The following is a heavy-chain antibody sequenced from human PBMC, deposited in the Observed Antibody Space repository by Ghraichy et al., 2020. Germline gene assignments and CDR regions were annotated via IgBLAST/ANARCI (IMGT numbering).Heavy chain of an antibody. Sequence: ASVKVSCKASGYTFTSYDINWVRQATGQGLEWMGWMNPNSGNTGYAQKFQGRVTMTRNTSISTAYMELSSLRSEDTAVYYCARGALYDYVWGSSYIGGMDVWGQGTTVTVSS. V-gene: IGHV1-8*01. J-gene: IGHJ6*02. CDR1: GYTFTSYD. CDR2: MNPNSGNT. CDR3: ARGALYDYVWGSSYIGGMDV. D-gene: IGHD3-16*01.